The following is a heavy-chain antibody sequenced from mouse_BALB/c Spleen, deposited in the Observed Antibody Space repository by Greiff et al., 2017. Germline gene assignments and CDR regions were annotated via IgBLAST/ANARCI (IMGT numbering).Heavy chain of an antibody. J-gene: IGHJ4*01. CDR2: ISTYYGDA. D-gene: IGHD2-1*01. Sequence: QVQLQQSGAELVRPGVSVKLSCKGSGYTFTDYAMHWVKQSHAKSLEWIGVISTYYGDASYNQKFKGKATMTVDKSSSTAYMELARLTSEDSAIYYCARDGNFYYYAMDYWGQGTSVTVSS. CDR3: ARDGNFYYYAMDY. V-gene: IGHV1S137*01. CDR1: GYTFTDYA.